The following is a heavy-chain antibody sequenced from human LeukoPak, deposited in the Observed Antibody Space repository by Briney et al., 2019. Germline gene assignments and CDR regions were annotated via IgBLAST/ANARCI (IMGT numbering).Heavy chain of an antibody. CDR1: GFTFSSYA. J-gene: IGHJ4*02. D-gene: IGHD2-2*01. Sequence: GGSLRLSCAASGFTFSSYAMSWVRQAPGKGLEWDSAISGSGGSTYYADSVKGRFTISRDNSKNTLYLQMNSLRAEDTAVYYCAKPEGNVVVPAAIRTGFDYWGQGTLVTVSS. CDR3: AKPEGNVVVPAAIRTGFDY. V-gene: IGHV3-23*01. CDR2: ISGSGGST.